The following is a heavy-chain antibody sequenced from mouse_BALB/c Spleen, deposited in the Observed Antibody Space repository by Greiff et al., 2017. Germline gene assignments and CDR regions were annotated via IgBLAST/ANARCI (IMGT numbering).Heavy chain of an antibody. D-gene: IGHD2-2*01. CDR1: GFSFTGYY. V-gene: IGHV1S34*01. CDR3: ASDYGYDAYFAY. CDR2: ISCSNGAT. J-gene: IGHJ2*01. Sequence: LVKTGASVKISCKAFGFSFTGYYMFWVKQSHGRSLEWIGYISCSNGATSYNQKFKGTATFTVDTSSSTACMQFDSLTSEDSAVYYYASDYGYDAYFAYWDQGTTLTVSS.